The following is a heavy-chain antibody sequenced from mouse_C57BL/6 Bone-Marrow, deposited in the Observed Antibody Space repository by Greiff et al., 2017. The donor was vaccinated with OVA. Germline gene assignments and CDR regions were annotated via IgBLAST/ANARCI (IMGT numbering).Heavy chain of an antibody. CDR3: ATAYYSNYAFAY. D-gene: IGHD2-5*01. J-gene: IGHJ3*01. V-gene: IGHV2-2*01. CDR1: GFSLTSYG. CDR2: IWSGGST. Sequence: QVQLKESGPGLVQPSQSLSITCTVSGFSLTSYGVHWVRQSPGKGLEWLGVIWSGGSTDYNAAFISRLSISKDNSKSQVFFKMNSLQADDTAIYYSATAYYSNYAFAYWGQGTLCTVSA.